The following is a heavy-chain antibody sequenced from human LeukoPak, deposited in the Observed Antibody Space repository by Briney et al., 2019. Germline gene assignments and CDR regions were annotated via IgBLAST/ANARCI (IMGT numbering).Heavy chain of an antibody. Sequence: SETLSLTCTVSGGSISNYYWSWIRQPAGKGLEWIGRIFSSGSTNYNPSLKSRVTISVDTSKNQFSLKLSSVTAADTAVYYCASLYSSSWYHRRGFDYWGQGTLVTVSS. D-gene: IGHD6-13*01. V-gene: IGHV4-4*07. CDR2: IFSSGST. CDR1: GGSISNYY. J-gene: IGHJ4*02. CDR3: ASLYSSSWYHRRGFDY.